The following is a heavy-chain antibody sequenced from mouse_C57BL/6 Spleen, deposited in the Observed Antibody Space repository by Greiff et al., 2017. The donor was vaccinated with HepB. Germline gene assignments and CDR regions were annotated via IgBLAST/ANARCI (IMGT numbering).Heavy chain of an antibody. CDR3: ARSVYSNYVLFDY. J-gene: IGHJ2*01. V-gene: IGHV1-80*01. CDR2: IYPGDGDT. D-gene: IGHD2-5*01. CDR1: GYAFSSYW. Sequence: VQLQQSGAELVKPGASVKISCKASGYAFSSYWMNWVKQRPGKGLEWIGQIYPGDGDTNYNGKFKGKATLTADKSSSTAYMQLSSLTSEDSAVYFCARSVYSNYVLFDYWGQGTTLTVSS.